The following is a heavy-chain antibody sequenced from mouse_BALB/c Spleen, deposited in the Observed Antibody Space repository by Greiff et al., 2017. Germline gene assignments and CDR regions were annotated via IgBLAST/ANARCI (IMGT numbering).Heavy chain of an antibody. CDR3: ANLYYGYGYFDV. CDR2: IWSGGST. CDR1: GFSLTSSG. D-gene: IGHD1-1*01. Sequence: QVQLQQSGPGLVQPSQSLSITCTVSGFSLTSSGVHWVRQSPGKGLEWLGVIWSGGSTDYNAAFISRLSISKDNSKSQVFFKMNSLQANDTAIYYCANLYYGYGYFDVWGAGTTVTVSS. J-gene: IGHJ1*01. V-gene: IGHV2-2*02.